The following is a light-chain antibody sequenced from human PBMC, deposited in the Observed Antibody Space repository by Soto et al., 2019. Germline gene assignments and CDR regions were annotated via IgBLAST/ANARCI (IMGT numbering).Light chain of an antibody. Sequence: EIVLTQSPGTLSLSPGERTSLSCRASQSIANSLAWYQQQPGQAPLLLIFGASNRATGIPDRFSGSGSGTDFTLTISRLEPEDFAVYHCQQYGGSPRTFGQGTKVDIK. CDR3: QQYGGSPRT. CDR2: GAS. J-gene: IGKJ1*01. CDR1: QSIANS. V-gene: IGKV3-20*01.